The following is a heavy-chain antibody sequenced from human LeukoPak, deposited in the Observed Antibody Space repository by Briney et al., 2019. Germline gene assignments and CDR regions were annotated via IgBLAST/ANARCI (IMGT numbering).Heavy chain of an antibody. D-gene: IGHD3-22*01. V-gene: IGHV1-69*05. Sequence: GSSVKVSCKASGGTFSSYAISWVRQAPGQGLEWMGGIIPIFGTANYAQKFQGRVTITTDEPTSTAYMELSSLRSEDTAVYYCARTSSGYYIDAFDIWGQGTMVTVSS. CDR1: GGTFSSYA. CDR2: IIPIFGTA. J-gene: IGHJ3*02. CDR3: ARTSSGYYIDAFDI.